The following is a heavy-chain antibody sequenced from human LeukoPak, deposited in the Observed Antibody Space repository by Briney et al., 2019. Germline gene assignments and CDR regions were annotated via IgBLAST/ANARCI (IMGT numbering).Heavy chain of an antibody. Sequence: SETLSLTCTVSGGSISSGSYYWSWIRQPAGKGLEWIGRIYTSGSTNYNPSLKSRVTISVDTSKNQFSLKLSSVTAADTAVYYCAGGDYYGSGTRFDYWGQGTLVTVSS. J-gene: IGHJ4*02. V-gene: IGHV4-61*02. CDR3: AGGDYYGSGTRFDY. CDR2: IYTSGST. D-gene: IGHD3-10*01. CDR1: GGSISSGSYY.